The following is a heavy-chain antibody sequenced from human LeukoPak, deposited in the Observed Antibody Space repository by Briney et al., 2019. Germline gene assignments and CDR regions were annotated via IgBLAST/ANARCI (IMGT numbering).Heavy chain of an antibody. CDR1: GFTFDDYA. D-gene: IGHD6-19*01. Sequence: GRSLRLSCAASGFTFDDYAMHWVRQAPGKGLEWVSGISWNSGSIGYADSVKGRFTISRDNAKNSLYLQMSSLRAEDTALYYCAKATGPYSSGWYVWYFQHWGQGTLVTVSS. V-gene: IGHV3-9*01. J-gene: IGHJ1*01. CDR2: ISWNSGSI. CDR3: AKATGPYSSGWYVWYFQH.